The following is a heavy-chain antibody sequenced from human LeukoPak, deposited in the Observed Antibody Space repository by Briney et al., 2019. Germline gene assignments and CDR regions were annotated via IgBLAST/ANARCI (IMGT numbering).Heavy chain of an antibody. D-gene: IGHD3-10*01. V-gene: IGHV4-34*01. Sequence: SETLPLTCAVYGGSFSGYYWSWIRQPPGKGLEWIGEINHSGSTNYNPSLKSRVTISVDTSKNQFSLKLSSVTAADTAVYYCARRRLLWFGVGWFDPWGQGTLVTVSS. CDR3: ARRRLLWFGVGWFDP. CDR1: GGSFSGYY. CDR2: INHSGST. J-gene: IGHJ5*02.